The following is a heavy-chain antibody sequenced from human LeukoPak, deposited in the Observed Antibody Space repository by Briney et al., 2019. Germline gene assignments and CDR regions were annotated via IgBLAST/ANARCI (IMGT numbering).Heavy chain of an antibody. J-gene: IGHJ3*02. CDR1: GYSFTSYW. Sequence: GESLKISCKGSGYSFTSYWIGWVRQMPGKGLEWMGIIYPGDSDTRYSPSFQGQVTISADKSISTAYLQWSSLKASDTAVYYCAGLLRYCSSTSCSAHAFDIWGQGTMVTVSS. CDR3: AGLLRYCSSTSCSAHAFDI. D-gene: IGHD2-2*01. CDR2: IYPGDSDT. V-gene: IGHV5-51*01.